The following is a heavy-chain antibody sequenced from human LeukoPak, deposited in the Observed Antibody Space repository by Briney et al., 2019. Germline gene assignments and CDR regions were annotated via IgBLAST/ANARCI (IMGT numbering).Heavy chain of an antibody. Sequence: GESLRLSCAASGFTFRSLAMNWVRQAPGKGLEWVSTISDNGYSTHYADSVKGRFTISRDNSKNTLDLQMNSLRAEDTAVYYCARGLAAAGLYFDYWGQGTLVTVSS. CDR3: ARGLAAAGLYFDY. V-gene: IGHV3-23*01. D-gene: IGHD6-13*01. CDR1: GFTFRSLA. J-gene: IGHJ4*02. CDR2: ISDNGYST.